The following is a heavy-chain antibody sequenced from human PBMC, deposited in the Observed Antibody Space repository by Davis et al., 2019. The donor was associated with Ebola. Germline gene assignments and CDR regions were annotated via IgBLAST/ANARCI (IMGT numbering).Heavy chain of an antibody. J-gene: IGHJ6*04. Sequence: GESLKISCAASGFTFSSYGMHWVRQAPGKGLEWVAVIWYDGSNKYYADSVKGRFTISRDNSKNTLYLQMNSLRAEDTAVYYCAGSRDGMDVWGKGTTVTVSS. CDR1: GFTFSSYG. CDR3: AGSRDGMDV. V-gene: IGHV3-33*01. D-gene: IGHD2-2*01. CDR2: IWYDGSNK.